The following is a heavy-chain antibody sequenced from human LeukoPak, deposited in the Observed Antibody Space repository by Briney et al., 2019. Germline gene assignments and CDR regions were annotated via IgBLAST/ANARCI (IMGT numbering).Heavy chain of an antibody. CDR2: MSGSGGST. J-gene: IGHJ4*02. CDR1: GFTFSSYA. Sequence: GGSLRLTCAASGFTFSSYAMSWVRQAPGKGLEWVSAMSGSGGSTYYADSVKGRFTISRDNSKNTLYLQMNSLRAEDTAVYYCAKGSSTIFGVVIDNTFDYWGQGTLVTVSS. CDR3: AKGSSTIFGVVIDNTFDY. V-gene: IGHV3-23*01. D-gene: IGHD3-3*01.